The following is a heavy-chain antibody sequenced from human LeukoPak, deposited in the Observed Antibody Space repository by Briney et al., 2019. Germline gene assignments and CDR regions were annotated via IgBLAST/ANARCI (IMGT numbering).Heavy chain of an antibody. V-gene: IGHV4-59*11. J-gene: IGHJ4*02. CDR3: ARATGYYDSSGYLFDY. CDR1: GGSIGSHY. D-gene: IGHD3-22*01. CDR2: VYDIGST. Sequence: ASETLSLTRTVSGGSIGSHYWTWIRQTPGKGLEWIGYVYDIGSTKYNPSLKSRVTISVDTSKNQFSLKLSSVTAADTAVYYCARATGYYDSSGYLFDYWGQGTLVTVSS.